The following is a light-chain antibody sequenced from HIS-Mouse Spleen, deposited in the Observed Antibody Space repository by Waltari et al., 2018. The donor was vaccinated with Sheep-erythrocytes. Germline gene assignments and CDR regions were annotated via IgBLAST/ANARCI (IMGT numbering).Light chain of an antibody. J-gene: IGLJ1*01. CDR2: DVS. CDR3: CSYAGSYNHV. CDR1: SSDVGGYNY. Sequence: QSALTQPRSVSGSPGQSVTIPCTGTSSDVGGYNYVSWYQQHPGKAPKLMIYDVSKRPSGVPDRFSGPKSGNTASLTISGLQAEDEADYYCCSYAGSYNHVFGTGTKVTVL. V-gene: IGLV2-11*01.